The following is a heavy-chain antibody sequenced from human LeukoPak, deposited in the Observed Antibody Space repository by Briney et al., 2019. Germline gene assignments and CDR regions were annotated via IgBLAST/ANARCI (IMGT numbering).Heavy chain of an antibody. D-gene: IGHD3-22*01. V-gene: IGHV2-5*01. CDR3: AHRRSYYDSSGYYYVTPPSYYFDY. J-gene: IGHJ4*02. CDR2: IYWNDDK. CDR1: GFSLSTSGVG. Sequence: SGPTLVNHTQTLTLTCTFSGFSLSTSGVGVGWIRQPPGKALEWLALIYWNDDKRYSPSLKSRLTITKDTSKNQVVLTMTNMDPVDTATYYCAHRRSYYDSSGYYYVTPPSYYFDYWGQGTLVTVSS.